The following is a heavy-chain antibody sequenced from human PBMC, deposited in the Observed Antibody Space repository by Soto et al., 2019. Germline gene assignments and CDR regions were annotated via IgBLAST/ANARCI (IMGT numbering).Heavy chain of an antibody. J-gene: IGHJ4*02. D-gene: IGHD5-18*01. CDR2: IYSSGTT. V-gene: IGHV4-61*08. Sequence: PSETLSLTCTVSGGSISSGDYYWNWIRQPPGKGLEWIGYIYSSGTTNYNPSLKSRVTISVDTSKSQFSLKVTSVTAADTAVYYCARSGYGHGHFDHWGQGTLVTVSS. CDR3: ARSGYGHGHFDH. CDR1: GGSISSGDYY.